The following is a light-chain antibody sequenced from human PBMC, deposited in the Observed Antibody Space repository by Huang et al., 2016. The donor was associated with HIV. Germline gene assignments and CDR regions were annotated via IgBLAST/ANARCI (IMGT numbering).Light chain of an antibody. J-gene: IGKJ2*01. CDR3: QQRT. CDR1: QSVSSY. V-gene: IGKV3-11*01. CDR2: DAS. Sequence: EIVLTQSPATLSLSPGERATLSCRASQSVSSYLAWYQQKPGQAPRLLINDASNRATGIPARFSGSGSGTDFTLTISSLEPEDFAVYYCQQRTFGQGTKLEIK.